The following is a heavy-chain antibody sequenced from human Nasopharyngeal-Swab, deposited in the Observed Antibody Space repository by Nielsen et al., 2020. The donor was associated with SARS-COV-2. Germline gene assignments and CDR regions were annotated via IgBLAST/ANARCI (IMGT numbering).Heavy chain of an antibody. D-gene: IGHD3-16*02. J-gene: IGHJ5*01. Sequence: ETLSLTCAVYGGSFSNYKWSWIRQSPGKGLEWIGEINYSGSTNYNPSLKSRVTISIDTFRNQFSLKLSSVTAADTAVYYCARDRGWYDSWGHGTLVTVSS. CDR2: INYSGST. CDR3: ARDRGWYDS. V-gene: IGHV4-34*01. CDR1: GGSFSNYK.